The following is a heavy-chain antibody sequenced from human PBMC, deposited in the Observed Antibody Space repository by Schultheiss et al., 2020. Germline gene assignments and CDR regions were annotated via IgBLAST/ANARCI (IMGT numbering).Heavy chain of an antibody. CDR2: IKQDGSDK. D-gene: IGHD5-18*01. Sequence: GGSLRLSCAASGFTFSNYWMTWVRQAPGKGLEWVANIKQDGSDKYYVDSVKGRFTISRDNAKNSLYMQMNSLRADDTAVYYCARSRIQLWFREDNWFDPWGQGTLVTVSS. CDR3: ARSRIQLWFREDNWFDP. V-gene: IGHV3-7*01. J-gene: IGHJ5*02. CDR1: GFTFSNYW.